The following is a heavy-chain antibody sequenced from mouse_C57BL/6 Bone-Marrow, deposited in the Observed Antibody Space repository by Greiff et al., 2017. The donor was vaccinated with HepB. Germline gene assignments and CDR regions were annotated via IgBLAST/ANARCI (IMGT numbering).Heavy chain of an antibody. CDR1: GYTFTSYW. V-gene: IGHV1-64*01. CDR3: TRRGIYDYALDY. J-gene: IGHJ2*01. Sequence: QVQLKQPGAELVKPGASVKLSCKASGYTFTSYWMHWVKQMPGQGLEWIGMIHPNSGSTNYNEKFKSKATLTVDKSSSTAYMQLSSLTSEDSAVYYCTRRGIYDYALDYWGQGTTLTVSS. CDR2: IHPNSGST. D-gene: IGHD2-4*01.